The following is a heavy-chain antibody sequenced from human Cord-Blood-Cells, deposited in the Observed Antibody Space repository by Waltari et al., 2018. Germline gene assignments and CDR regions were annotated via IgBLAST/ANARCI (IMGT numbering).Heavy chain of an antibody. CDR1: GFTFSSYS. V-gene: IGHV3-21*01. CDR2: IGISSSYR. Sequence: EVQLVESGGGLVKPGGSLRLSCAASGFTFSSYSMNWVRQAPGKGRGWGSSIGISSSYRYYADSVKGRFTISRDNAKNSLYLQMNSLRAEDTAVYYCARDAGYYYYMDVWGKGTTVTVSS. J-gene: IGHJ6*03. CDR3: ARDAGYYYYMDV.